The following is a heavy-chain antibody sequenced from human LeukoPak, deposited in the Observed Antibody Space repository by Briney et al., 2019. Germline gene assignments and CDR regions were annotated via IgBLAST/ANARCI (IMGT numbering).Heavy chain of an antibody. CDR1: GFTFSSYS. CDR3: ARARLRLEAAVYDY. CDR2: ISSSSYK. Sequence: GGSLRLSCAASGFTFSSYSMNWVRQAPGKGLEWVSSISSSSYKYYAASVKGGFTISRDNTKNSLYLQMNSLGAEDTALYYCARARLRLEAAVYDYWGQGTLVTVSS. D-gene: IGHD6-25*01. J-gene: IGHJ4*02. V-gene: IGHV3-21*06.